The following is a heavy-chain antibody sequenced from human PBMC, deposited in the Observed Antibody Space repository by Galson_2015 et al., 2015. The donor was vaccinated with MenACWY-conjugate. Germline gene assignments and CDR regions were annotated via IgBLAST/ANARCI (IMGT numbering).Heavy chain of an antibody. D-gene: IGHD6-19*01. J-gene: IGHJ4*02. V-gene: IGHV1-24*01. CDR2: FDPEDGET. Sequence: SVKVSCKVSGYTLTELSMHWVRQAPGKGLEWMGGFDPEDGETIYAQKFQGRVTMTEDTSTDTAYMELSSLRSEDTAVYYCATPSPGVAVASAFDYWGQGTLVTVSS. CDR1: GYTLTELS. CDR3: ATPSPGVAVASAFDY.